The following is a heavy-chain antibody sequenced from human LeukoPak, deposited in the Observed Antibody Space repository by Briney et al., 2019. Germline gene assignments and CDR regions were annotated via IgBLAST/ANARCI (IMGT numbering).Heavy chain of an antibody. CDR2: MNPNTGGT. CDR1: GYSFTGYY. J-gene: IGHJ4*02. V-gene: IGHV1-2*02. CDR3: ARVWAGTAVHSYDY. Sequence: ASVKVFCKASGYSFTGYYMHWVRQAPGQGLEWMGWMNPNTGGTRYAQKFQGRVTMARDTSIGTAYMELSSLRSDDTAVYYCARVWAGTAVHSYDYWGQGTLVTVSS. D-gene: IGHD1-7*01.